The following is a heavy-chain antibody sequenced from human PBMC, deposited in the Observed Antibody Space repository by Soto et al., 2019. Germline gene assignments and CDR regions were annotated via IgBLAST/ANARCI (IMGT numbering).Heavy chain of an antibody. CDR3: AKDHCGTTSCYLDL. CDR2: LSTSGGST. Sequence: EEQLLESGGGLVPPGGSLRLSCAASGFTFSSYGMSWVRQAPGKGLEWVSTLSTSGGSTYYADSVQGRFTISRDNSKNTLYLQMNSLRAEDTAVYYCAKDHCGTTSCYLDLWGRGTLVTVSS. J-gene: IGHJ2*01. CDR1: GFTFSSYG. V-gene: IGHV3-23*01. D-gene: IGHD2-2*01.